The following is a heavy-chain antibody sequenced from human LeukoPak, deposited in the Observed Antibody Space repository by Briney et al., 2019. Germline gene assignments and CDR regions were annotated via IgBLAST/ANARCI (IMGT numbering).Heavy chain of an antibody. Sequence: SSETLSLTCAVYGGSFSGYYWSWIRQPPGKGLEWIGEINHSGSANYNPSLKSRVTISVDTSKNQFSLKLSSVTAADTAVYYCARITSWTPDYWGQGTLVTVSS. J-gene: IGHJ4*02. CDR3: ARITSWTPDY. CDR1: GGSFSGYY. V-gene: IGHV4-34*01. CDR2: INHSGSA. D-gene: IGHD2-2*01.